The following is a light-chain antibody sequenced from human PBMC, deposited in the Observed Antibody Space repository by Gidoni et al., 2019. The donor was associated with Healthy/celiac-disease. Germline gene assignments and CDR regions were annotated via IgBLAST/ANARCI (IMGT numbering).Light chain of an antibody. CDR2: WAS. J-gene: IGKJ2*01. CDR1: QSVLYSSNNKNY. V-gene: IGKV4-1*01. CDR3: QQYYSTPMYT. Sequence: DIVMTQSPDSLAVSLGERATIHCQSSQSVLYSSNNKNYLAWYQQKPGQPPKLLIYWASTREYGVPDRFSGSGSGTDFTLTISSLQAEDVAVYYCQQYYSTPMYTFGQGTKLEIK.